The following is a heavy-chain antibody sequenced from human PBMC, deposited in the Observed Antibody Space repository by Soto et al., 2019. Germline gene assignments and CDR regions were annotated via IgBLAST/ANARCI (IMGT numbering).Heavy chain of an antibody. CDR1: GYTFTSYD. CDR3: ARNLGKPAAIGYYYMDV. V-gene: IGHV1-8*01. Sequence: GASVKVSCKASGYTFTSYDINWVRQATGQGLEWMGWMNPNSGNTGYAQKFQGRVTMTRNTSISTAYMELSSLRSEDTAVYYCARNLGKPAAIGYYYMDVWGKGTTVTVSS. D-gene: IGHD2-2*01. CDR2: MNPNSGNT. J-gene: IGHJ6*03.